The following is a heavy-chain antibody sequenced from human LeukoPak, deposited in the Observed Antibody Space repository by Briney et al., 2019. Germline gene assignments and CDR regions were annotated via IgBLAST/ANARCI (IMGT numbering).Heavy chain of an antibody. V-gene: IGHV3-7*03. CDR3: ARDSLSTVARVFDY. D-gene: IGHD6-19*01. CDR1: EFTFSSYA. Sequence: GGSLRLSCVVSEFTFSSYAMSWVRQAPGQGLEWVANIKKDGSEKNYVDSMKGRFTISRDNAKNSLYLQMNSLRAEDTAVYYCARDSLSTVARVFDYWGQGTLVTVSS. CDR2: IKKDGSEK. J-gene: IGHJ4*02.